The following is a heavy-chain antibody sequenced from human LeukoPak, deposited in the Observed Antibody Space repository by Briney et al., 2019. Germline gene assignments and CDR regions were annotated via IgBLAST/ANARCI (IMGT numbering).Heavy chain of an antibody. J-gene: IGHJ4*02. CDR2: IYYSGST. Sequence: SETLSLTCTVSGGSISSGDNYWSWIRQPPGKGLEWIGYIYYSGSTYYNPSLKSRVTISVDTSKNQFSLKLSSMSAADTAVYDLARGDLKCSSWYNWGQGTLVPFS. CDR3: ARGDLKCSSWYN. CDR1: GGSISSGDNY. D-gene: IGHD6-13*01. V-gene: IGHV4-30-4*08.